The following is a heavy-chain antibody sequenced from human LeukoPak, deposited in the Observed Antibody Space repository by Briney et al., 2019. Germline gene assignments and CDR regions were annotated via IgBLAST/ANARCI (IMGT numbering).Heavy chain of an antibody. J-gene: IGHJ4*02. D-gene: IGHD6-19*01. CDR1: GFAFSTYA. CDR2: ISGGGRST. CDR3: AREVAGTHPFDS. V-gene: IGHV3-23*01. Sequence: GGSLRLSCAASGFAFSTYAMNWVRQAPGKGLESVSAISGGGRSTFHADSVKGRFTISRDNSKNTLYLQMNSLRAEDTAIYYCAREVAGTHPFDSWGQGTLVTVSS.